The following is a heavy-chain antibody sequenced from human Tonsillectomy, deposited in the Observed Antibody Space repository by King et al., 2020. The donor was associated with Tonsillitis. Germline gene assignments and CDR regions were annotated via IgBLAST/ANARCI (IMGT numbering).Heavy chain of an antibody. Sequence: VQLVESGGGVVQPGRSLRLSCAASGFTFSSYGMHWVRQAPGKGLEWVAVIWYDGSNKYYANSVKGRFTISRDNSTNTLYLQMNSLRAEDTAVYYCARDRLQNPSSYFDSCGPGTLVTVSP. D-gene: IGHD5-24*01. V-gene: IGHV3-33*01. J-gene: IGHJ4*02. CDR1: GFTFSSYG. CDR2: IWYDGSNK. CDR3: ARDRLQNPSSYFDS.